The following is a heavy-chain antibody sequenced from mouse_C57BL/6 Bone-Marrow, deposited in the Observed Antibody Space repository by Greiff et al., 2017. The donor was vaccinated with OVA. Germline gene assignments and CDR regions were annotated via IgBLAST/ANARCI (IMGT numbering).Heavy chain of an antibody. J-gene: IGHJ2*01. CDR1: GFDIKDAY. CDR2: IDPENGDT. V-gene: IGHV14-4*01. CDR3: TTTYYYGSYY. D-gene: IGHD1-1*01. Sequence: VQLQQSGAELVRPGASVKLSCTASGFDIKDAYMHWVKQRPEQGLEWIGWIDPENGDTEYASKFKGKATITADTSSNTAYLQLSSLTSEDAAVYYCTTTYYYGSYYWGQGTTLTVSS.